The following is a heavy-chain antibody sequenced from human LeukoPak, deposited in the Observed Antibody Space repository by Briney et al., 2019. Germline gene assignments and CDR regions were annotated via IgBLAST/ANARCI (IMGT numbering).Heavy chain of an antibody. D-gene: IGHD3-9*01. CDR2: ISSSSSYI. Sequence: PGGSLRLSCAAPGFTFSSYSMNWVRQAPGKGLEWVSSISSSSSYIYYADSVKGRFTISRDNAKNSLYLQMNSLRAEDTAVHYCARAEYDILTGSYFDYWGQGTLVTVSS. V-gene: IGHV3-21*01. CDR3: ARAEYDILTGSYFDY. CDR1: GFTFSSYS. J-gene: IGHJ4*02.